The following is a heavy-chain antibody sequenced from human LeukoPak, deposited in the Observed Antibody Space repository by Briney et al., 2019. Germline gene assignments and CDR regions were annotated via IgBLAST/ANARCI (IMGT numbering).Heavy chain of an antibody. J-gene: IGHJ4*02. D-gene: IGHD3-3*01. CDR2: IKQDGSEK. CDR3: ARGQYDFWSGYYPPYYFDY. Sequence: PGGSLRLSCAASGFTFSSYWMSWVRQAPGKGLEWVANIKQDGSEKYYVDSVKGRFTISRDNAKNSLYLQMNSLRAEDTAVYYCARGQYDFWSGYYPPYYFDYWGQGTLVTVSS. CDR1: GFTFSSYW. V-gene: IGHV3-7*01.